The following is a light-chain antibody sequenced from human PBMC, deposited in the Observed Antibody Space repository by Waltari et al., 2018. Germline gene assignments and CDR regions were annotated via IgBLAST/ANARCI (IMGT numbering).Light chain of an antibody. CDR3: QHYVSLPAT. J-gene: IGKJ1*01. CDR2: GAS. Sequence: SCRARQSVIKYLAWYQQKPGQAPRLLIYGASSRATGIPDRFSGSGSGTDFSLTISRLEPEDFAVYYCQHYVSLPATFGQGTKVEIE. V-gene: IGKV3-20*01. CDR1: QSVIKY.